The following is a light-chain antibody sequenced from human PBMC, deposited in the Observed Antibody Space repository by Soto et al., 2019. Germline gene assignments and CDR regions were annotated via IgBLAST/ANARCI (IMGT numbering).Light chain of an antibody. CDR2: GAS. Sequence: REMTQAPSNLALSKGERATADWRASQSVSSNLAWYQQKPGKAPRLLIYGASTRETGIPARFSGSGSGTEFTLTINSLQSEDFAAYYCQQYNSWSRTFGQGTK. V-gene: IGKV3-15*01. CDR1: QSVSSN. CDR3: QQYNSWSRT. J-gene: IGKJ1*01.